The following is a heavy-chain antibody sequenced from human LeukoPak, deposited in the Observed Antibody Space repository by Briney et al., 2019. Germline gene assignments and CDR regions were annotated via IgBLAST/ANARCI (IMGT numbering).Heavy chain of an antibody. D-gene: IGHD6-13*01. Sequence: SETLSLTCAVYGGSFSGYYWSWIRQPPGKGLEWIGEINHSGSTNYNPSLKSRVTISVDTSKNQFSLKLSSVTAADTAVYYCARESSSSWYGLDYWGQGTLVTVSS. CDR1: GGSFSGYY. V-gene: IGHV4-34*01. CDR3: ARESSSSWYGLDY. J-gene: IGHJ4*02. CDR2: INHSGST.